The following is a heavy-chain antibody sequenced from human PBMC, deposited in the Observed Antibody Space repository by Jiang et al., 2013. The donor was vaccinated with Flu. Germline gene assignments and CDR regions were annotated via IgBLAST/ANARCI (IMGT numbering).Heavy chain of an antibody. CDR2: IKHDGSEK. J-gene: IGHJ3*02. CDR3: ARSTQRAFDI. V-gene: IGHV3-7*01. Sequence: GRGLEWVANIKHDGSEKYYVDSVKGRFTISRDTAKNSLYLQMNSLRAEDTAVYYCARSTQRAFDIWGQGTMVTVSS.